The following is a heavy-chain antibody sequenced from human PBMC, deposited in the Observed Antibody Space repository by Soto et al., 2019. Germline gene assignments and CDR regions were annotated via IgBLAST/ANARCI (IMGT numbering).Heavy chain of an antibody. V-gene: IGHV3-30-3*01. D-gene: IGHD2-2*02. CDR1: GFTFSSYA. J-gene: IGHJ6*02. CDR2: ISYDGSNK. Sequence: PGGSLRLSCAASGFTFSSYAMHWVRQAPGKGLEWVAVISYDGSNKYYADSVKGRFTISRDNSKNTLYLQMNSLRAEDTAVYYCARDRYCSSTSCYTPYYYGMDVWGQGTTVTVSS. CDR3: ARDRYCSSTSCYTPYYYGMDV.